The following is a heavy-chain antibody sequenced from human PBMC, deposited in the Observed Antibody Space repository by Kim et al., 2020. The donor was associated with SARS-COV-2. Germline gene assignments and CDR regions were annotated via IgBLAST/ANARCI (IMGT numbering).Heavy chain of an antibody. D-gene: IGHD3-10*01. CDR3: ARAPSGAFDY. J-gene: IGHJ4*02. Sequence: STNYNPSLKSRVTISVDTSKNQFSLKLSSVTAADTAVYYCARAPSGAFDYWGQGTLVTVSS. CDR2: ST. V-gene: IGHV4-34*01.